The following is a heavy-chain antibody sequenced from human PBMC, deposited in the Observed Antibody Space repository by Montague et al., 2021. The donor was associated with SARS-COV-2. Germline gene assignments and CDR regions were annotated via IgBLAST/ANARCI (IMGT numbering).Heavy chain of an antibody. CDR3: AKDRWFGEPTAGFDY. V-gene: IGHV3-23*01. D-gene: IGHD3-10*01. CDR2: ISGSGGST. Sequence: SLRLSCAASGFTFSSYAMSWVRQAPGKGLEWASAISGSGGSTYXXXSXXXRFTISRDNSKNTLYLQMNSLRAEDTAVSYCAKDRWFGEPTAGFDYWGQGTLVTVSS. J-gene: IGHJ4*02. CDR1: GFTFSSYA.